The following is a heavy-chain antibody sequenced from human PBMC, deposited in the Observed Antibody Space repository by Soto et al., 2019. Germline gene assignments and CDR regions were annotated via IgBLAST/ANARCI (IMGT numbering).Heavy chain of an antibody. CDR2: ITSDGSGT. D-gene: IGHD3-16*01. J-gene: IGHJ4*02. CDR1: GFSFSNAW. Sequence: EVQLVESGGGLIQPGGSLRISCAVSGFSFSNAWMYWVRQAPGKGLVYVSHITSDGSGTFYADSVRGRFTISRDNAKNTLYLHMNSLGVEDTAVYYCARDMWGSLDYWGQGTLVTVSS. V-gene: IGHV3-74*01. CDR3: ARDMWGSLDY.